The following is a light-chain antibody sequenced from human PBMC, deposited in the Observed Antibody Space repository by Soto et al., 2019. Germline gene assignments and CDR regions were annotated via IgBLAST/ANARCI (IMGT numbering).Light chain of an antibody. J-gene: IGKJ2*03. CDR1: QSISRW. Sequence: DIQMTQSPSTLSASVGDRVTITCRARQSISRWLAWYQQKPGKAPKLLLYDASSLESGVPPRFSGSGSGTEFTLTISSLQPDDFATYYCQQYNSHYSFGQGTKLEIE. CDR3: QQYNSHYS. CDR2: DAS. V-gene: IGKV1-5*01.